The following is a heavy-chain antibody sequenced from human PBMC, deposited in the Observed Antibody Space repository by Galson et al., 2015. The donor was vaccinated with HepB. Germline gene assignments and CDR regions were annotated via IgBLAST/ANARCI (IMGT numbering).Heavy chain of an antibody. V-gene: IGHV4-4*07. CDR2: IYSNGDT. CDR1: GGSIYGYY. D-gene: IGHD3-16*01. CDR3: ATENGYTGDFFDY. J-gene: IGHJ4*02. Sequence: ETLSLTCTVSGGSIYGYYWSWIRQPAGKGLEWIGRIYSNGDTNYNPALESRVTLSIDTSEKQFSLNLRSVTAADTAVYYCATENGYTGDFFDYWGQGILVSVSS.